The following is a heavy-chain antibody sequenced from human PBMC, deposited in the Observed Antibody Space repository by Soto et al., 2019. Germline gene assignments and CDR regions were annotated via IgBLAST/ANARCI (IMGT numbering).Heavy chain of an antibody. CDR3: AKDRVSSEQKLAHWYFDL. Sequence: EVQLLESGGGLVQPGGSLRLSCAASGFTFSSYAMSWVRQAPGKGQEWVSAISGSGGSTYYADSVKGRFTISRDNSKNTLYLQMNSLRAEDTAVYYCAKDRVSSEQKLAHWYFDLWGRGTLVTVSS. D-gene: IGHD6-13*01. V-gene: IGHV3-23*01. J-gene: IGHJ2*01. CDR1: GFTFSSYA. CDR2: ISGSGGST.